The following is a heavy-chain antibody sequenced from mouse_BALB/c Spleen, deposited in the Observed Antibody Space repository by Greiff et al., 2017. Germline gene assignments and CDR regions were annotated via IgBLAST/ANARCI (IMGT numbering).Heavy chain of an antibody. V-gene: IGHV14-4*02. CDR3: DAVTTVVATRDFDY. CDR2: IDPENGDT. J-gene: IGHJ2*01. CDR1: GFNIQDYY. Sequence: EVQLQQSGAELVRSGASVKLSCTASGFNIQDYYMHWVKQRPEQGLEWIGWIDPENGDTEYAPKFQGKATMTADTSSNTAYLQLSSLTSEDTAVYYCDAVTTVVATRDFDYWGQGTTLTVSS. D-gene: IGHD1-1*01.